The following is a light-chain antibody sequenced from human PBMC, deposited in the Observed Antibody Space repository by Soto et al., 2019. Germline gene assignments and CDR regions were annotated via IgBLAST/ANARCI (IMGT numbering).Light chain of an antibody. J-gene: IGKJ2*01. CDR2: GAS. V-gene: IGKV3-15*01. CDR1: QSVSSN. Sequence: EIVMTQSPATLSVSPGERATLSCRASQSVSSNLAWYQQKPGQAPRLLIYGASTRATGIPARFSGSGSGTEFTLTLRSLQSEDFAVYYCQQYNNWPPTYTFGQGTKLEIK. CDR3: QQYNNWPPTYT.